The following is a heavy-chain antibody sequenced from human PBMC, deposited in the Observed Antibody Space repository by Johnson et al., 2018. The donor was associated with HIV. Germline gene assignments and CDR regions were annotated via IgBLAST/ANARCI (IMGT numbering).Heavy chain of an antibody. V-gene: IGHV3-15*01. CDR2: IKSKTDGGTT. Sequence: VQLVESGGGLVKPGGSLRLSCGPSGFTVTNAWMNWVRQAPGKGLEWVGRIKSKTDGGTTDYAAPVTGRFTISRDESKTTVYRQRNSLKTGDTAVYYCARAVAGRGNAFDIWGLGTMVTVSS. CDR3: ARAVAGRGNAFDI. CDR1: GFTVTNAW. J-gene: IGHJ3*02. D-gene: IGHD6-19*01.